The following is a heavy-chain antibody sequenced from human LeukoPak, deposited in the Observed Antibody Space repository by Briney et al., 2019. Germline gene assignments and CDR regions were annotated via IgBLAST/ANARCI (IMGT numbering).Heavy chain of an antibody. CDR3: AREPQQMVRTDNWFDP. CDR2: ISTHNTNR. J-gene: IGHJ5*02. V-gene: IGHV1-18*01. Sequence: ASVKVSCKTSGYSFSSYGLSWVRQAPGQGPEWMGWISTHNTNRKYAQRFQDRLTLTTDTSTATAYMELRGLRYNDTAVYYCAREPQQMVRTDNWFDPWGQGTLVTVSS. D-gene: IGHD6-13*01. CDR1: GYSFSSYG.